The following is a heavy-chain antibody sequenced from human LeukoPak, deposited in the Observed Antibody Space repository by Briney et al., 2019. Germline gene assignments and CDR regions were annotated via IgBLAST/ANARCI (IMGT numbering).Heavy chain of an antibody. CDR3: ARRITAADSFDI. D-gene: IGHD6-13*01. V-gene: IGHV4-59*01. CDR2: INYSGST. CDR1: VGSISRIY. J-gene: IGHJ3*02. Sequence: PSETLSLTCTVSVGSISRIYWSWIRHPRGKGREWSGYINYSGSTNYKSSLKSRVTISVDPSKNQFSLKLSSVTAADTAFYYCARRITAADSFDIWGQGRMVTVSS.